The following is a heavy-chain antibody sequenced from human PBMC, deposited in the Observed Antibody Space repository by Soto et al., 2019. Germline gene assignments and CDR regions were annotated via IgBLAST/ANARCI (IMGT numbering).Heavy chain of an antibody. CDR1: GYTFINYG. CDR2: LSAYNGDT. CDR3: AGWSAIVGGAEALDV. D-gene: IGHD1-26*01. V-gene: IGHV1-18*01. Sequence: QVQLVQSGAEVKKPGASVRVSCKTSGYTFINYGITWVRQAPGQGLEWMGWLSAYNGDTSSSEKLQDRFTMTTDTSTNTLYMDLRSLTSDDTAVYYCAGWSAIVGGAEALDVWGQGTMVIVSS. J-gene: IGHJ3*01.